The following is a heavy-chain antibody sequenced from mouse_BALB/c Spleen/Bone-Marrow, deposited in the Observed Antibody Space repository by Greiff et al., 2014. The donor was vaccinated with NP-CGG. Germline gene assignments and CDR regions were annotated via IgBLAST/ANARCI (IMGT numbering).Heavy chain of an antibody. J-gene: IGHJ1*01. D-gene: IGHD2-4*01. V-gene: IGHV4-1*02. CDR1: GFDFSRYW. CDR2: INPDSSTI. Sequence: EVQLQQSGGGLVQPGGSLKLSCAASGFDFSRYWMSWVRQAPGKGLEWIGEINPDSSTINYTPSLKDKFIISRDNAKNTLYLQMSKVRSEDTALYYCARLYYYYDDVFYWDFDVWGAGTTVTVSS. CDR3: ARLYYYYDDVFYWDFDV.